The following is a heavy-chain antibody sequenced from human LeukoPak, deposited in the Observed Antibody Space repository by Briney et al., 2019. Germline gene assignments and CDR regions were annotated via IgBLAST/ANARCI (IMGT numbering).Heavy chain of an antibody. CDR3: ARGTGFGELSDY. Sequence: GGALRLSCAASGFTLSSYWMHWVRQAPGKGLLWVSRINSDGSSTSYADSVKGRFTTSRDNAKNTLYLQMNSLRAEDTAVYYCARGTGFGELSDYWGQGTLVTVSS. V-gene: IGHV3-74*01. D-gene: IGHD3-10*01. J-gene: IGHJ4*02. CDR1: GFTLSSYW. CDR2: INSDGSST.